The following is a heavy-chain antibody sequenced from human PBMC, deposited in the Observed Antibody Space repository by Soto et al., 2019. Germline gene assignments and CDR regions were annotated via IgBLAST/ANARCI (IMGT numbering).Heavy chain of an antibody. CDR3: ARVGYSSPFDY. J-gene: IGHJ4*02. Sequence: EVQLVESGGGLVQPGGSLRLSCAVSGFTFSSYSMNWVRQTPGKGLEWVSYISSGSNTIYYADSVKGRFTISRNNAKNSLYLQMNSLSDEDTAIYYCARVGYSSPFDYWGQGTLLTVSS. CDR1: GFTFSSYS. V-gene: IGHV3-48*02. D-gene: IGHD5-18*01. CDR2: ISSGSNTI.